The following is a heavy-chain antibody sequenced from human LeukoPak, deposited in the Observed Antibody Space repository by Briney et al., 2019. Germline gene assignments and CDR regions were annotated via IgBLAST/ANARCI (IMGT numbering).Heavy chain of an antibody. J-gene: IGHJ3*02. CDR3: ARELVVPAAISSYDAFDI. V-gene: IGHV3-48*04. CDR2: ISSTSGTI. Sequence: GSLRLSCVASGFTFRSYSMNWVRQAPGKGLEWVSYISSTSGTIYYVDSMKGRFTISRDNAKNSLYLQMNGLRAEDTAVYYCARELVVPAAISSYDAFDIWGQGTMVTVSS. CDR1: GFTFRSYS. D-gene: IGHD2-2*01.